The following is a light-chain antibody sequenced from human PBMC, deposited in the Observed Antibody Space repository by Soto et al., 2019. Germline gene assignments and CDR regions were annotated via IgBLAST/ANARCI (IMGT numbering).Light chain of an antibody. V-gene: IGKV3-20*01. CDR3: HQCATSPLT. CDR1: QSIARNY. CDR2: DAS. J-gene: IGKJ4*01. Sequence: EILLTQSPDTLSLSPGERATLSCRASQSIARNYLAWYQHKPGQAPRFLIYDASSRATGIPDRFSGSGSGTDFTLTISRLEPEDFAVYFCHQCATSPLTFGGGTKVEIK.